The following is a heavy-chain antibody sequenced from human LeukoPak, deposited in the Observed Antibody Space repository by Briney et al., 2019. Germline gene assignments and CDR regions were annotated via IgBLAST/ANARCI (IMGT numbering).Heavy chain of an antibody. CDR2: ISGSGGST. J-gene: IGHJ4*02. CDR3: AKDCYYDSSGSFDY. D-gene: IGHD3-22*01. Sequence: TGGSLRLSCAASGFTFSSYAMSWVRQAPGKGLEWVSAISGSGGSTYYADSVKSRFTISRDNSKNTLYLQMNSLRAEDTAVYYCAKDCYYDSSGSFDYWGQGTLVTVSS. V-gene: IGHV3-23*01. CDR1: GFTFSSYA.